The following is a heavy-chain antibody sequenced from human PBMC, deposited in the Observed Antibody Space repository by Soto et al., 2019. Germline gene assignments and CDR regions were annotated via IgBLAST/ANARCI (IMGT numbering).Heavy chain of an antibody. D-gene: IGHD2-2*01. CDR2: IWYDGSNK. Sequence: VGSLRLSCAASGFTFSSYGMHWFRQAPCKGLEWVAVIWYDGSNKYYADSVKGRFTISRDNSKNTLYLQMNSLRAEDTAVYYCARERVDIVVVPAAILYYYYGMDVWGQGTTVTVS. CDR1: GFTFSSYG. CDR3: ARERVDIVVVPAAILYYYYGMDV. J-gene: IGHJ6*02. V-gene: IGHV3-33*01.